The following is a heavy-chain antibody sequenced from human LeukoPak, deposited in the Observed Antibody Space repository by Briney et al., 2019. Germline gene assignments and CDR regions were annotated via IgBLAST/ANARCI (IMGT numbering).Heavy chain of an antibody. CDR2: ISYDGSNK. D-gene: IGHD3-10*01. V-gene: IGHV3-30*04. Sequence: GGSLRLSCAASGFTFSSYAMHWVRQAPGKGLEWVAVISYDGSNKYYADSVKGRFTISRDNSKNTLYLQMNSLRAEDTAVYYCAGGCGSGSYRDYYYGMDVWGRGTTVTVSS. J-gene: IGHJ6*04. CDR3: AGGCGSGSYRDYYYGMDV. CDR1: GFTFSSYA.